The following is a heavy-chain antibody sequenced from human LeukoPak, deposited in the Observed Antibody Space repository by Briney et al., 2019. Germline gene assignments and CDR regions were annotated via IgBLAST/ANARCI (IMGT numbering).Heavy chain of an antibody. CDR3: ARGRDGSSYYFDY. J-gene: IGHJ4*02. CDR2: IHTSGST. V-gene: IGHV4-61*02. D-gene: IGHD6-6*01. Sequence: PSETLSLTCTVSGGSISSGSYYWSWIRQPAGKGLEWIGRIHTSGSTNYDPSLKSRVTISLDTSKNQFSLKLSSVTAPDTAVYYCARGRDGSSYYFDYWGQGTLVTVSS. CDR1: GGSISSGSYY.